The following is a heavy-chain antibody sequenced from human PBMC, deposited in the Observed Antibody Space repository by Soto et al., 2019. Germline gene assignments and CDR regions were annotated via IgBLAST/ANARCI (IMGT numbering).Heavy chain of an antibody. V-gene: IGHV3-7*01. CDR2: IKQDGSEK. D-gene: IGHD6-13*01. CDR1: GFTFSSYW. J-gene: IGHJ5*02. Sequence: GSLRLSCAASGFTFSSYWMSWVRQAPGKGLEWVANIKQDGSEKYYVDSVKGRFTISRDNAKNSLYLQMNSLRAEDTAVFYCARVRASSWNPKDNWFHPWGQGTLVTVSS. CDR3: ARVRASSWNPKDNWFHP.